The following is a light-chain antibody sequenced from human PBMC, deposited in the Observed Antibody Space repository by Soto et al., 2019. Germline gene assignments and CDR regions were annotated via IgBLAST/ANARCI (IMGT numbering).Light chain of an antibody. CDR2: EAS. Sequence: DLQMTQSPSSLSASVGDRVTITCRASQSISSYLNWFQQRPGEAPKVLIYEASNLERGVPSRFSGSGSGTEFTLTISSLQPDDFATYYCQQYSTFPVTFGQGAKV. CDR3: QQYSTFPVT. CDR1: QSISSY. V-gene: IGKV1-5*03. J-gene: IGKJ1*01.